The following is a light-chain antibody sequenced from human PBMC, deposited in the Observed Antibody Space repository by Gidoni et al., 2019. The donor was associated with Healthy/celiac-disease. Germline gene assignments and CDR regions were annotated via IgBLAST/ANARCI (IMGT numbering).Light chain of an antibody. CDR2: WAS. Sequence: DIVMTQSPDSLAVSLGERATINCKSSQSILYSSNNKNYLAWYQQKPGQPPKLFIYWASTRESGVPDRCSGSGSGTDFTLTSSSLQAEDVAVYYCQQYYSTPGTFGGGTKVDIK. CDR3: QQYYSTPGT. CDR1: QSILYSSNNKNY. V-gene: IGKV4-1*01. J-gene: IGKJ4*01.